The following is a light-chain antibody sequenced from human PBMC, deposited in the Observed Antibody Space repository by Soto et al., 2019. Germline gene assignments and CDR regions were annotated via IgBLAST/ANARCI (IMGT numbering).Light chain of an antibody. CDR1: SSDVGRYTY. V-gene: IGLV2-11*01. CDR2: DVT. J-gene: IGLJ1*01. Sequence: QSALTQPRSVSGSPGQSVTISCTGTSSDVGRYTYVSWYQQHPGKAPKLLISDVTKRPSGVPDRFSGSKSGNTASLTISRLQAEDEADYYCCSYAGSHTFDVFGTGTQLTVL. CDR3: CSYAGSHTFDV.